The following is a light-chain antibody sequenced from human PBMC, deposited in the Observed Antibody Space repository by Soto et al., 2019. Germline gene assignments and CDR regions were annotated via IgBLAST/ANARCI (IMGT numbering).Light chain of an antibody. J-gene: IGLJ1*01. V-gene: IGLV1-44*01. CDR1: SSNIGSKT. Sequence: QSVLTQPPSASGTPGQRVTISCSGSSSNIGSKTVNWYQQLPGTVPKLLIYNSYQRPSGVPDRFSGSKSGTSASLAISGLQSEDEADYYYAAGDASLNGYVFVAGTKVTVL. CDR2: NSY. CDR3: AAGDASLNGYV.